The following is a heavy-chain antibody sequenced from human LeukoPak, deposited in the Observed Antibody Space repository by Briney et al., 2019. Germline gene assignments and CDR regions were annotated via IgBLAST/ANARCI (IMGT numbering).Heavy chain of an antibody. J-gene: IGHJ6*02. CDR2: INHSGST. CDR1: GGSFSGYY. V-gene: IGHV4-34*01. CDR3: ARGRIVVVPAAMRFYYYYGMDV. Sequence: SETLSLTCAVYGGSFSGYYWSWIRQPPGKGLEWIGEINHSGSTNYNPSLKSRVTISVDTSKNQFSLKLSSVTAADTAVYYCARGRIVVVPAAMRFYYYYGMDVWGQGTTVTVSS. D-gene: IGHD2-2*01.